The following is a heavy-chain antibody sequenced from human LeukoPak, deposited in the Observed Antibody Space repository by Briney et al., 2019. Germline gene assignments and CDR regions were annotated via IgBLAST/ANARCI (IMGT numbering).Heavy chain of an antibody. V-gene: IGHV1-69*01. CDR2: IIPIFGTA. CDR1: GGTFSSYA. D-gene: IGHD6-19*01. Sequence: SVKVSCKASGGTFSSYAISWVRQAPGQGLEWMGGIIPIFGTANYAQKFQGRVTITADESTSTAYMELSSLRSEDTAVYYCARDLRGSSGWYGWFDPWGQGTLVTVSS. CDR3: ARDLRGSSGWYGWFDP. J-gene: IGHJ5*02.